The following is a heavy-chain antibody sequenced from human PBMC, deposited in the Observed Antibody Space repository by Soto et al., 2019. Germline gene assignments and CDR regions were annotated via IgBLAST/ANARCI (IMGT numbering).Heavy chain of an antibody. CDR3: ARGYVVVVSGEDYYYGMYV. D-gene: IGHD2-15*01. V-gene: IGHV1-69*01. CDR2: IIPIFGTA. Sequence: QVQLVQSGAEVKKPGSSVKVSCTASGGTFSSYAISWVLQAPGQGLEWMGGIIPIFGTANYAQKFQGRVTITADETTSTAYMELSSLRSEDTAVYYCARGYVVVVSGEDYYYGMYVWSQGGNGTVS. CDR1: GGTFSSYA. J-gene: IGHJ6*02.